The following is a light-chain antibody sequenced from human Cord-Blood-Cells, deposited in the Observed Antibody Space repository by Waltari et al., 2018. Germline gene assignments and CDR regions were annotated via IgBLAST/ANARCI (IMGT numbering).Light chain of an antibody. Sequence: DIQMTQSPSTLSASVGDRVTITCRASQIISSWWAWYQQKPGKAPKLLIYKASSLESGVPSRFSGSGSGTEFTLTISSLQPDDFATYYCQQYNSYPWTFGQGTKVEIK. CDR1: QIISSW. CDR2: KAS. J-gene: IGKJ1*01. CDR3: QQYNSYPWT. V-gene: IGKV1-5*03.